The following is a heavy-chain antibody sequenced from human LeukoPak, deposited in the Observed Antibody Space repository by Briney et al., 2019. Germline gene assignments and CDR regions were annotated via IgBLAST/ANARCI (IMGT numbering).Heavy chain of an antibody. V-gene: IGHV1-2*02. CDR1: GYTFTGYY. CDR3: ARGGTYYDILTGSNFDS. D-gene: IGHD3-9*01. CDR2: MNPDTGGR. Sequence: GASVKVSCKASGYTFTGYYMHWVRQAPGQGLEWMGWMNPDTGGRKYAQKFQGRVTMTRDTSISTAYMELSRLSSDDTAVYYCARGGTYYDILTGSNFDSWGQGTLVTVSS. J-gene: IGHJ5*01.